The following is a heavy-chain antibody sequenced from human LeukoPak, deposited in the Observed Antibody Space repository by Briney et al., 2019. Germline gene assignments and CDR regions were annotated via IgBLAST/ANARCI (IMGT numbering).Heavy chain of an antibody. J-gene: IGHJ4*02. CDR1: GFSFSSYD. D-gene: IGHD6-19*01. Sequence: GGSLRLSCAGSGFSFSSYDMLWVRQATGKGLEWVSAIGSGGDTYYAGSVKGRFTISRESAKNSFYLQMNSLRAEDTAVYYCARALYSSGWYGPAYWGQGTLVTVSS. CDR3: ARALYSSGWYGPAY. V-gene: IGHV3-13*01. CDR2: IGSGGDT.